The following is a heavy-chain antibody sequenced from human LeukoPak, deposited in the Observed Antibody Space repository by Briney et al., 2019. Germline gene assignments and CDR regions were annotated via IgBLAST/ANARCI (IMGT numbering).Heavy chain of an antibody. Sequence: GGSLRLSCAASGFTFSSYAMHWVRQAPGKGLEWVAVISYDGSNKYYADSVKGRFTISRDNSKNTLYLQMNSLRAEDTAVYYCAREREAHYYDSSEDAFDIWGQGTMVTVSS. J-gene: IGHJ3*02. CDR2: ISYDGSNK. V-gene: IGHV3-30*04. CDR1: GFTFSSYA. D-gene: IGHD3-22*01. CDR3: AREREAHYYDSSEDAFDI.